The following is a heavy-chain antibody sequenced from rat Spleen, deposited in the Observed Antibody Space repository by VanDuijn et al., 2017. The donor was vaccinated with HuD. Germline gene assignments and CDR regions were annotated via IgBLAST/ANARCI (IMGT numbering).Heavy chain of an antibody. CDR2: LWSNGGT. CDR3: ARDSTYPWGYFDF. D-gene: IGHD1-9*01. Sequence: QVQLKESGPGLVQPSQTLSLTCTVSGLSLTSNSVSWIRQPPGKGLEWMGVLWSNGGTDYNSAIKSRLSISRDTPKSQVFLKMNSLQTEDTATYYCARDSTYPWGYFDFWGQGVMVTVSS. J-gene: IGHJ2*01. CDR1: GLSLTSNS. V-gene: IGHV2-47*01.